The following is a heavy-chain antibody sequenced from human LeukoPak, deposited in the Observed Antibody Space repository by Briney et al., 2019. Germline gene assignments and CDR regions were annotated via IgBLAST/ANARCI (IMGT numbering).Heavy chain of an antibody. J-gene: IGHJ6*03. D-gene: IGHD5-24*01. CDR1: GFTFSSYG. Sequence: GGSLRLSCAASGFTFSSYGMHWVRQAPGKGLVWVSRINTDGSSTSYADSVKGRFTISRDNAKNTLYLQMNSLRAEDTAVYYCATVGDGYNPTAPYYYYMDVWGKGTTVTVSS. CDR3: ATVGDGYNPTAPYYYYMDV. CDR2: INTDGSST. V-gene: IGHV3-74*01.